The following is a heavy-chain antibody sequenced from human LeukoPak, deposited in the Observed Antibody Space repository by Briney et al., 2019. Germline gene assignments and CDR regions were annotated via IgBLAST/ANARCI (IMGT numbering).Heavy chain of an antibody. J-gene: IGHJ4*02. CDR2: INHSGST. CDR1: VGSFSGYY. Sequence: PSETLSLTCAVYVGSFSGYYWSWIRQPPGKGLEWIGEINHSGSTNYNPSLKSRVTISVDTSKNQFSLKLSSVTAADTAVYYCARGYCSGGSCYSGDYWGQGTLVTVSS. D-gene: IGHD2-15*01. V-gene: IGHV4-34*01. CDR3: ARGYCSGGSCYSGDY.